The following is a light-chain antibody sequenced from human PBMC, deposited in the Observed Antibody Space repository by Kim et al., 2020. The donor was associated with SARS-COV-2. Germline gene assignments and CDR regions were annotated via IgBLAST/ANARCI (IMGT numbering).Light chain of an antibody. Sequence: ASVGDRVTITCRASQDISNYLAWFQVKPGKAPRLLIYAAAALQPGVPSRFSGSGSGTDFTLTVTSLQPEDVATYYCQKCDSAPWTFGQGTKVEIK. CDR3: QKCDSAPWT. V-gene: IGKV1-27*01. CDR1: QDISNY. CDR2: AAA. J-gene: IGKJ1*01.